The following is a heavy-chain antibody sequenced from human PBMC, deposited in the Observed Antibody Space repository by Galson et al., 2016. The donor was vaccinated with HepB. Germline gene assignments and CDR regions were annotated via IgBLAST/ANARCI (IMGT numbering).Heavy chain of an antibody. Sequence: SLRLSCAASGFTFSNNGMHWVRQAPGKGLEWVAVIWYDGSNKYYADSVKGRFTISRDNSKNTLYLQMNRLRAEDTAVYYCARDGYVWGSYRPPGYYHYYMDVWGKRTTGTVSS. J-gene: IGHJ6*03. CDR3: ARDGYVWGSYRPPGYYHYYMDV. CDR2: IWYDGSNK. CDR1: GFTFSNNG. D-gene: IGHD3-16*02. V-gene: IGHV3-33*01.